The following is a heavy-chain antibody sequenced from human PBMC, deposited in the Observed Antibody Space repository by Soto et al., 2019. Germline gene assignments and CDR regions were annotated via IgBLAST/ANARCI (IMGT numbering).Heavy chain of an antibody. CDR3: AKGGAIVAAGTRVYLYNAMDV. V-gene: IGHV1-58*01. J-gene: IGHJ6*02. Sequence: SVKVSFKASGFTFTSSAVQWVRQARGHRLEWIGWIVVASGNTNYAQKFQERVTMNRDTSIGTAYMELRGLTSDDTAEYYCAKGGAIVAAGTRVYLYNAMDVWGQGTTVTVSS. D-gene: IGHD1-26*01. CDR2: IVVASGNT. CDR1: GFTFTSSA.